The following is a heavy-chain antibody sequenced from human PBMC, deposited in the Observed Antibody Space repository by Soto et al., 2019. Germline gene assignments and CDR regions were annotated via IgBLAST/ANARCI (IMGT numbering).Heavy chain of an antibody. Sequence: EVQLLESGGGLVQPGGSLRLSCAASGFTFSSYAMSWVRQAPGKGLEWVSAISGSGGSTYYADSVKGRFTISRDNSKNTLYLQMNSLRAEDTAVYYCAKDRYCSGGSCYPDAFDLWGQGTMVTVSS. D-gene: IGHD2-15*01. CDR1: GFTFSSYA. CDR3: AKDRYCSGGSCYPDAFDL. CDR2: ISGSGGST. J-gene: IGHJ3*01. V-gene: IGHV3-23*01.